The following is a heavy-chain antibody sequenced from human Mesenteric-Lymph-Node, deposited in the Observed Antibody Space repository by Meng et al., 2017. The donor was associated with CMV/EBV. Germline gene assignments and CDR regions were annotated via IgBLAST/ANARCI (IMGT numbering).Heavy chain of an antibody. D-gene: IGHD3-3*01. CDR2: IVVGSGNT. CDR3: AREDFAAREDV. Sequence: SVKVSCKASGFTFTSSAVQWVRQARGQRLEWIGWIVVGSGNTNYAQKLQGRVTMTTDTSTSTAYMELRSLRSDDTAVYYCAREDFAAREDVWGQGTTVTVSS. V-gene: IGHV1-58*01. CDR1: GFTFTSSA. J-gene: IGHJ6*02.